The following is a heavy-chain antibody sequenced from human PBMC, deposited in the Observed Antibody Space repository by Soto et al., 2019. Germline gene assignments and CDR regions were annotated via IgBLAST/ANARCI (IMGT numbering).Heavy chain of an antibody. V-gene: IGHV1-18*01. CDR1: GYAFTSYG. CDR3: ARGPRSGFCSGGPCHYLDY. J-gene: IGHJ4*02. CDR2: SSAYCGVA. D-gene: IGHD2-15*01. Sequence: QLEQPGGEVKNTWASVKVSCKASGYAFTSYGITWVRQAPGQGLEWMGWSSAYCGVAKYALKFQDRVTMTTYTSTNTADMEQRSLSSDDTAIYYCARGPRSGFCSGGPCHYLDYWCEGTQVTVSA.